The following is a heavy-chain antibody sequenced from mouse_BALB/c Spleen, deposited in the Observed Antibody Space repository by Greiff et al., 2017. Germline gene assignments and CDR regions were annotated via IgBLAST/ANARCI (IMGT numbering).Heavy chain of an antibody. CDR1: GYTFTSYW. Sequence: QVQLQQPGAELVKPGASVKMSCKASGYTFTSYWMHWVKQRPGQGLEWIGTIDPSDSYTSYNQKFKGKATLTVDTSSSPAYMQLSSLTSEDSAVYYCTIGGYLRWFAFWGQGTLVTVAA. J-gene: IGHJ3*01. D-gene: IGHD1-1*02. CDR2: IDPSDSYT. V-gene: IGHV1S127*01. CDR3: TIGGYLRWFAF.